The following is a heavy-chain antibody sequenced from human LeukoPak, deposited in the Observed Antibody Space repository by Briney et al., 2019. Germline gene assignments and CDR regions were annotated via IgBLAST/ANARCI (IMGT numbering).Heavy chain of an antibody. CDR2: TYYRSKWYN. J-gene: IGHJ5*02. V-gene: IGHV6-1*01. Sequence: SRTLSLTCAISGDSVSSNSAAWNWIRQSPSRGLEWLGRTYYRSKWYNDYAVSVKSRITINPDTSKNQFSLQLNSVTPEDTAVYYCARDRSGGGITGTSNWFDPWGQGTLVTVSS. CDR3: ARDRSGGGITGTSNWFDP. D-gene: IGHD1-7*01. CDR1: GDSVSSNSAA.